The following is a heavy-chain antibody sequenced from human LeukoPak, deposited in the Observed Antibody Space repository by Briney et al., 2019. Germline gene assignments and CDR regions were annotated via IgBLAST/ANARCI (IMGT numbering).Heavy chain of an antibody. CDR2: ISDSGAST. J-gene: IGHJ4*02. CDR1: GFTLSSYA. D-gene: IGHD2-15*01. V-gene: IGHV3-23*01. Sequence: SGGSLRLSCAASGFTLSSYAMSWVRQAPGKGLEWVSAISDSGASTYYADSVKGRFTISRDNSKNTLYLQMDSLRAEDTAVYYCAKAVVVVAAPTHWGQGTLVTVSS. CDR3: AKAVVVVAAPTH.